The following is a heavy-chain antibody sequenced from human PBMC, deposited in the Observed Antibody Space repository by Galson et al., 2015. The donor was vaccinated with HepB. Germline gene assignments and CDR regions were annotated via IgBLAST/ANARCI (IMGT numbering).Heavy chain of an antibody. D-gene: IGHD3-10*01. CDR2: IYYSGTS. CDR3: ARVFPYSSGTYYSIDAFDT. CDR1: GDSISTNRYY. V-gene: IGHV4-39*07. J-gene: IGHJ3*02. Sequence: ETLSLTCTVSGDSISTNRYYWSWVRQPPGKGLEWIGSIYYSGTSYYNASLESRVTISVHTSKKEFSLKLSSVTAADTALYYCARVFPYSSGTYYSIDAFDTWGQGSTVTVSS.